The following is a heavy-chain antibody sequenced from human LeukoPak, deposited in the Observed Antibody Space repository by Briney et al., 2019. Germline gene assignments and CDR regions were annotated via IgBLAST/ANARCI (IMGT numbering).Heavy chain of an antibody. CDR1: GFIFSSYA. CDR3: AKDLYSSLN. CDR2: ISGSGGST. Sequence: PGGSLRLSCAASGFIFSSYAMSWVRQAPGKGLEWVSGISGSGGSTYYADSVKGRFTISRDNSNSTLYLQMNSLRAEDTAVYYCAKDLYSSLNWGQGTLVTVSS. D-gene: IGHD6-6*01. J-gene: IGHJ4*02. V-gene: IGHV3-23*01.